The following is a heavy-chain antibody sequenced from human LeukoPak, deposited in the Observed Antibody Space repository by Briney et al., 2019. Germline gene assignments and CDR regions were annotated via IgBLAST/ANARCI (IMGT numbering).Heavy chain of an antibody. CDR1: GGSISSGSYY. D-gene: IGHD1-26*01. J-gene: IGHJ6*03. CDR2: IYTSGST. V-gene: IGHV4-61*02. CDR3: ARIRREPKDYYYYYMDV. Sequence: SETLSLTCTVSGGSISSGSYYWRWIRQPAGKGLEWIGRIYTSGSTNYNPSLKSRVTISVDTSKNQFSLKLSSVTAADTAVYYCARIRREPKDYYYYYMDVWGKGTTVTVSS.